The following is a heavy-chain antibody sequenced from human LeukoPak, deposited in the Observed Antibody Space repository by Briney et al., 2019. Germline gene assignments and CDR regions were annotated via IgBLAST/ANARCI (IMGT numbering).Heavy chain of an antibody. J-gene: IGHJ4*02. CDR3: AKERSSSGFFDY. D-gene: IGHD3-22*01. CDR2: ISGSGGRT. V-gene: IGHV3-23*01. CDR1: GFRFSTYA. Sequence: GGSLRLSCAASGFRFSTYAMSWVRQAPGKGLEWVSAISGSGGRTYYADSVKGRFTVSRDNSKNTLYLQMNSLRAEDTAVYYCAKERSSSGFFDYWGQGTLVTVSS.